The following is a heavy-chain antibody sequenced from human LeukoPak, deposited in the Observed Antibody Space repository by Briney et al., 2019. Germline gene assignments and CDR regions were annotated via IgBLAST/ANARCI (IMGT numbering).Heavy chain of an antibody. CDR1: GFIFSSNY. Sequence: GGSLRLSCAASGFIFSSNYMSWVRQAPGKGLEWVSIFYSGGSTYYADSVKGRFTISRDSSKNTLYLQMNSLRAEDTAVYYCARAPWYDSSGYYRASDYWGQGTLVTVSS. CDR3: ARAPWYDSSGYYRASDY. V-gene: IGHV3-53*01. J-gene: IGHJ4*02. CDR2: FYSGGST. D-gene: IGHD3-22*01.